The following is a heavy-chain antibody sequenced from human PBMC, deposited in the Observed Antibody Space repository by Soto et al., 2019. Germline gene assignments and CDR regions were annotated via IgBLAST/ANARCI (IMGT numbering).Heavy chain of an antibody. CDR1: GYTFTSYG. CDR3: ARDRKGIAARSAVWYSYYGMDV. J-gene: IGHJ6*02. CDR2: ISAYNGNT. V-gene: IGHV1-18*04. D-gene: IGHD6-6*01. Sequence: QVQLVQSGAEVKKPGASVKVSCKASGYTFTSYGISWVRQAPGQGLEWMGWISAYNGNTNYAQKLQGRVTMTTDTSTSTAYMELRSLRSDDTAVYYCARDRKGIAARSAVWYSYYGMDVWGQGTTVTVSS.